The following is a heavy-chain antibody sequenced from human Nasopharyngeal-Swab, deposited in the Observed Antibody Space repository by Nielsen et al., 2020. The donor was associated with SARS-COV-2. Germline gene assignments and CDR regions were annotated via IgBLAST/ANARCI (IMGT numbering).Heavy chain of an antibody. J-gene: IGHJ6*02. V-gene: IGHV5-10-1*01. Sequence: GESLKLSCKGSGYSFSSYWISWVRQMPGKGLEWMGIIDPSDSYSNYSPSFQGHVTISVDKSLSTAFLQWSSLKASDTAVYYCARRSFYYGSGTVRGMDVWGQGTTVTVSS. CDR2: IDPSDSYS. CDR1: GYSFSSYW. D-gene: IGHD3-10*01. CDR3: ARRSFYYGSGTVRGMDV.